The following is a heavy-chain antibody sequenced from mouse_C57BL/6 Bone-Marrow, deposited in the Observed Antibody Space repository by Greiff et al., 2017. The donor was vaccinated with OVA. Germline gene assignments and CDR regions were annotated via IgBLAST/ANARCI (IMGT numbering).Heavy chain of an antibody. CDR3: TSQLWLPHYSAMDY. CDR1: GYTFTSYW. CDR2: IDPNSGGT. V-gene: IGHV1-72*01. D-gene: IGHD3-1*01. Sequence: QVQLQQPGAELVKPGASVKLSCKASGYTFTSYWMHWVKQRPGRGLEWIGRIDPNSGGTKYNEKFKSKATLTVDKPSSKVYMQLSSLTSEASAVSYCTSQLWLPHYSAMDYWGQGTSVTVSS. J-gene: IGHJ4*01.